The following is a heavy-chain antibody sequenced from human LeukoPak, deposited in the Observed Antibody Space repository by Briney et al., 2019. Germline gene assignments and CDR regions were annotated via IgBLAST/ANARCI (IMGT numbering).Heavy chain of an antibody. CDR3: ARIFRYQLVDYYALDV. CDR2: ISSSSAYI. D-gene: IGHD2-2*01. Sequence: PGGSLRLSCAASGFTFSDYAMDWVRQPPGKGLEWVSAISSSSAYIYYADSVKGRFTITRDNAKSSVSLQMNSLRADDTAVYYCARIFRYQLVDYYALDVWGQGTTVTVSS. CDR1: GFTFSDYA. V-gene: IGHV3-21*01. J-gene: IGHJ6*02.